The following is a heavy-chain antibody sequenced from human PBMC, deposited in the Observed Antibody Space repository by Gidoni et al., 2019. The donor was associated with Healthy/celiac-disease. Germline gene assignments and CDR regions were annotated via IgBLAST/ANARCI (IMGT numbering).Heavy chain of an antibody. D-gene: IGHD3-10*01. Sequence: EVQLLESGGGLVQPGGSLRLSCAASGFTFRSYDMSWVRQAPGKGLEWVSCMSGSGGSTYYADSVKGRFTISRDNSKNKLYLKRNSLRAEDTAVYYCAKDPRGYYYGSGSHNWFDPWGQGTLVTVSS. CDR3: AKDPRGYYYGSGSHNWFDP. CDR2: MSGSGGST. J-gene: IGHJ5*02. CDR1: GFTFRSYD. V-gene: IGHV3-23*01.